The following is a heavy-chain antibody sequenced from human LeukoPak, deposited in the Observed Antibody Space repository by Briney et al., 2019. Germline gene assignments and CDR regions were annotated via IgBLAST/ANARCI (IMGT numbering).Heavy chain of an antibody. CDR1: GFTFSSYA. CDR3: ANAGGDSRPHDY. Sequence: GGSLRLSCSGSGFTFSSYAMMWLRQAPGRAREWWSAISGSGHTTSYADAVKGRFAISRDNSNSTLSLQMSRLRAEDTAVYYCANAGGDSRPHDYWGQGTLVTVSS. CDR2: ISGSGHTT. V-gene: IGHV3-23*01. D-gene: IGHD2-21*02. J-gene: IGHJ4*02.